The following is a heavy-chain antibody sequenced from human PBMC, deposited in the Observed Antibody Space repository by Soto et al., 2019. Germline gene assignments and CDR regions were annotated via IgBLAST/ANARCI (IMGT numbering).Heavy chain of an antibody. Sequence: GGSLRLSCAASGFTFSSYGMHWVRQAPGKGLEWVAVISYDGSNKYYADSVKGRFTISRDNSKNTLYLQMNSLRAEDTAVYYCAKDRYSGSYPKKTLDYWGQGTLVTVSS. J-gene: IGHJ4*02. V-gene: IGHV3-30*18. CDR2: ISYDGSNK. CDR3: AKDRYSGSYPKKTLDY. CDR1: GFTFSSYG. D-gene: IGHD1-26*01.